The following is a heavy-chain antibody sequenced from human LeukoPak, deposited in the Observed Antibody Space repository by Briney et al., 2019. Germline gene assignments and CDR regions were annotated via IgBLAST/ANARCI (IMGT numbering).Heavy chain of an antibody. CDR3: ARDKVVGATKFDS. Sequence: GGSLTLSCAASGFTFSNYWMAWVRQAPGKGLEWVANIKQDGGEKYYVDSVKGRFTISRDNAENSLFLQMTGLRAKDTAVYYCARDKVVGATKFDSWGQGTLVSVSS. V-gene: IGHV3-7*01. J-gene: IGHJ4*02. CDR1: GFTFSNYW. CDR2: IKQDGGEK. D-gene: IGHD1-26*01.